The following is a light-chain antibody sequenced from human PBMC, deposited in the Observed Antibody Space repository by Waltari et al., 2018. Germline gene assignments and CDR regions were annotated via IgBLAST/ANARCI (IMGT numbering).Light chain of an antibody. CDR2: DVS. Sequence: QSALTQPASVSGSPGQSITISCTGTSSDVGGYNYVSWYQQHPGKAPKFMIYDVSNRPSGVSNRFSGSKSGNTASLTISGLQAEDEADYYCSSYTSSYTYVFGTGTKVT. CDR3: SSYTSSYTYV. J-gene: IGLJ1*01. V-gene: IGLV2-14*03. CDR1: SSDVGGYNY.